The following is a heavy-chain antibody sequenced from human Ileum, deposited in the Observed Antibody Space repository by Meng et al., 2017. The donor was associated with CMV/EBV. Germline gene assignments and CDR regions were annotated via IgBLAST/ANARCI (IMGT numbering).Heavy chain of an antibody. V-gene: IGHV3-30-3*01. CDR3: ASPIAVAGNYYGMDV. CDR2: ISYDGSNK. Sequence: GGSLRLSCAASGFTFSRYTMHWVRQAPGKGLEWVAVISYDGSNKYYADSVKGRFTISRDNSKNTLYLQMNSLRAEDTAVYYCASPIAVAGNYYGMDVWGQGTTVTVSS. D-gene: IGHD6-19*01. J-gene: IGHJ6*02. CDR1: GFTFSRYT.